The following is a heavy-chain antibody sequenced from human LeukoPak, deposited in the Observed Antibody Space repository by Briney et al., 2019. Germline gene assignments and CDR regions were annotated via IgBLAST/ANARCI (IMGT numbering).Heavy chain of an antibody. CDR1: GFTFSSYE. V-gene: IGHV3-48*03. CDR2: ISSRGTSI. Sequence: PGGSLRLSCAASGFTFSSYEMNWVRQAPGKGLEWVSYISSRGTSIYDADSVKGRFTISRDNAKNSLYLQMNGLRAEDTAVYYCARVTAAGSTHFDYWGQGTLVTVSS. J-gene: IGHJ4*02. CDR3: ARVTAAGSTHFDY. D-gene: IGHD6-13*01.